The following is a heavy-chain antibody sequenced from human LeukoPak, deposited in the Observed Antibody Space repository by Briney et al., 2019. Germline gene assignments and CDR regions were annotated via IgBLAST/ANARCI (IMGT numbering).Heavy chain of an antibody. V-gene: IGHV4-4*07. Sequence: SETLSLTCTVSGGSISSYYWSWIRQPAGKGLEWIGRIYTSGSTNYNPSLKSRVTMSVDTSKNQFSLKLSSVTAADTAVYYCAKELGMGRWFPNEGFDYWGQGTLVTVSS. CDR3: AKELGMGRWFPNEGFDY. CDR2: IYTSGST. CDR1: GGSISSYY. D-gene: IGHD4-23*01. J-gene: IGHJ4*02.